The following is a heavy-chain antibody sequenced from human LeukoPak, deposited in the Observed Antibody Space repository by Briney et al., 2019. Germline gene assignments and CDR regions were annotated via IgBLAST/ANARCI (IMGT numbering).Heavy chain of an antibody. Sequence: SETLSLTCTVSGGSISSSSYYWGWIRQPPGKGLEWIGSIYYSGSTYYNPSLKSRVTISVDTSKNQFSLKLSSVTAADTAVYYCARGGIDSSSWYSIYFDYWGQGTLVTVSS. CDR1: GGSISSSSYY. D-gene: IGHD6-13*01. J-gene: IGHJ4*02. V-gene: IGHV4-39*07. CDR2: IYYSGST. CDR3: ARGGIDSSSWYSIYFDY.